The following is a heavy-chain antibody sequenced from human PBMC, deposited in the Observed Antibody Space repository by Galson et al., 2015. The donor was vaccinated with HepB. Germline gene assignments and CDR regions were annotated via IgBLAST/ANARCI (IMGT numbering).Heavy chain of an antibody. CDR2: MYRGGKT. J-gene: IGHJ4*02. Sequence: SLRLSCAGKGFSVSEKYMSWVRQAPGKGLEWVAVMYRGGKTYFGDSVKGRVTLSRDDSKNTVYLQLNTLSVDDAAVYFCAGSDKWLAPFELWGQGNPVTVSS. V-gene: IGHV3-66*01. CDR3: AGSDKWLAPFEL. D-gene: IGHD6-19*01. CDR1: GFSVSEKY.